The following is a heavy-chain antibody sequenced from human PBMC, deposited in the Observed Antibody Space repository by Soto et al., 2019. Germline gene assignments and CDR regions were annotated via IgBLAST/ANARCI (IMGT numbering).Heavy chain of an antibody. CDR2: IYYSGST. Sequence: PSETLSLTCTVSGGSISSGGYYWSWIRQHPGKGLEWIGYIYYSGSTYYNPSLKSRVTISVDTSKNQFSLKLSSVIAADTAVYYCARVHSYSSSSNWFDTWCQGTLVTVSS. V-gene: IGHV4-31*03. CDR1: GGSISSGGYY. CDR3: ARVHSYSSSSNWFDT. D-gene: IGHD6-13*01. J-gene: IGHJ5*02.